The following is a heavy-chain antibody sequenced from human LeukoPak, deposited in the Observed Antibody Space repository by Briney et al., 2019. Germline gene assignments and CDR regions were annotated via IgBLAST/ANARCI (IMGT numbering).Heavy chain of an antibody. CDR2: MNPNSGTT. Sequence: ASVRVSFKASGYTFTSYDFNWVRQAPGQGPEWIGWMNPNSGTTGYAQKFQGRVTMTRDTSISTAYMDLSSLRSEDTAVYYCARAPRNGGFDYWGQGTLVTVSP. V-gene: IGHV1-8*01. J-gene: IGHJ4*02. D-gene: IGHD3-10*01. CDR3: ARAPRNGGFDY. CDR1: GYTFTSYD.